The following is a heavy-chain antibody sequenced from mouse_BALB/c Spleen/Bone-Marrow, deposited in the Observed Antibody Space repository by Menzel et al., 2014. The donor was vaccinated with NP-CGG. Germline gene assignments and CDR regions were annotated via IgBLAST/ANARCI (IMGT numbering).Heavy chain of an antibody. Sequence: EVNVVESGGGLVQPGGSLKLSCAASGFTFSSYTVSWVHQTPEKRLEWVAYISNGGGSTYYPDTVKGRFTISRDNAKNTLYLQMSSLKSEDTAMYYCAKQLGLRWAMDYWGQGTSVTVSS. CDR2: ISNGGGST. V-gene: IGHV5-12-2*01. CDR1: GFTFSSYT. CDR3: AKQLGLRWAMDY. D-gene: IGHD3-1*01. J-gene: IGHJ4*01.